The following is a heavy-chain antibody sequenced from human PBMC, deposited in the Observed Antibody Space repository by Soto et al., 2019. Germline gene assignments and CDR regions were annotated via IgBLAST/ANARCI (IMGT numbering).Heavy chain of an antibody. CDR1: GGSISSGDYY. Sequence: SETLSLTCTVSGGSISSGDYYWSWIRQPPGKGLEWIGYIYYSGNTYNNPSLKSRVTISVDTPKNQFSLKLSSVTAADTAVYYCARNIAAAIDYWGQGTLVTVSS. V-gene: IGHV4-30-4*01. CDR2: IYYSGNT. D-gene: IGHD6-13*01. J-gene: IGHJ4*02. CDR3: ARNIAAAIDY.